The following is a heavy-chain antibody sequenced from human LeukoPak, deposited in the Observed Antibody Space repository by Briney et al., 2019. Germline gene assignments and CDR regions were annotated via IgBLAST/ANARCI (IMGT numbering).Heavy chain of an antibody. J-gene: IGHJ6*02. CDR3: ARGRYYGSGSPFYYYYYYGMDV. CDR2: INHSGST. D-gene: IGHD3-10*01. V-gene: IGHV4-34*01. CDR1: GGSFSGYY. Sequence: SETLSLTCAVYGGSFSGYYWSWIRQPPGKGLEWIGEINHSGSTNYNPSLKSRVTISVDTSKNQFSLKLSSVTAADTAVYYCARGRYYGSGSPFYYYYYYGMDVWGQGTTVTVSS.